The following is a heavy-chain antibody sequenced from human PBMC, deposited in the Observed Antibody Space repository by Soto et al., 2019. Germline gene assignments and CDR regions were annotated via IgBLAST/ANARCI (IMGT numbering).Heavy chain of an antibody. V-gene: IGHV4-39*01. Sequence: QLQLQESVPGLVKPSETLSLTCTVSGGSLSSSSYYWVCIRQPPGKGLEWIGSIYYSGSTYYNPSLKSRVTISVDTSKNQMSLTLSSVTAADTAVYYCARHVPNSRGWDGLSWFDPWGQGTMVTVSA. CDR3: ARHVPNSRGWDGLSWFDP. D-gene: IGHD6-19*01. J-gene: IGHJ5*02. CDR1: GGSLSSSSYY. CDR2: IYYSGST.